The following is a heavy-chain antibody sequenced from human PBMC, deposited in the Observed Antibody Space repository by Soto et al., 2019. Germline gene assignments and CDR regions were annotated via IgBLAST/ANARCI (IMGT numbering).Heavy chain of an antibody. CDR1: GFTFSSYG. CDR2: IWYDGSNK. Sequence: GGSLRLSCAASGFTFSSYGMHWVRQAPGKGLEWVAVIWYDGSNKYYADSVKGRFTISRDNSKNTLYLQMNSLRAEDTAVYYCAREVITFGGVIVAEGGMDVWGQGTTVTVSS. J-gene: IGHJ6*02. CDR3: AREVITFGGVIVAEGGMDV. V-gene: IGHV3-33*01. D-gene: IGHD3-16*02.